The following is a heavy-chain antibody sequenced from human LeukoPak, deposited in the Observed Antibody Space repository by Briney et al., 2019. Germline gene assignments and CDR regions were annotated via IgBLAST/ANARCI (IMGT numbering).Heavy chain of an antibody. CDR1: GFTVSSDY. D-gene: IGHD2-21*02. Sequence: GGSLRLSCAASGFTVSSDYMSWVRQAPGKGLEWVSSISSSSSYIYYADSVKGRFTISRDNAKNSLYLQMNSLRAEDTAVYYCARGRGVVTAIPGYWGQGTLVTVSS. CDR2: ISSSSSYI. J-gene: IGHJ4*02. CDR3: ARGRGVVTAIPGY. V-gene: IGHV3-21*01.